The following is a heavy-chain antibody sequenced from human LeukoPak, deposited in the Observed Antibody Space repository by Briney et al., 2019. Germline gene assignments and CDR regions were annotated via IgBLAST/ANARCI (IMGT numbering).Heavy chain of an antibody. D-gene: IGHD4-17*01. Sequence: ASVKVSCKVSGYTLTELSMHWVRQAPGKGPEWMGGFDPEDGETIYAQKFQGRVTMTEDTSTDTAYMELSSLRSEDTAVYYCATSYREYGDHERGPFDIWGQGTMVTVSS. J-gene: IGHJ3*02. V-gene: IGHV1-24*01. CDR2: FDPEDGET. CDR3: ATSYREYGDHERGPFDI. CDR1: GYTLTELS.